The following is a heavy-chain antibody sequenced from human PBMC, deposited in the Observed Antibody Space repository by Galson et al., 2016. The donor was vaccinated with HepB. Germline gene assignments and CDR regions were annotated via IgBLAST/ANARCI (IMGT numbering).Heavy chain of an antibody. D-gene: IGHD3-10*01. CDR3: ARIRCGSSGHFDS. Sequence: PALVKPTQTLTLTCSFSGFSLTTGEMCVSWIRQPPGEALEWLALIDWEDEKYYTTPLQTRLTISRDTSENQVVLTLTNMDPVDTATYFCARIRCGSSGHFDSWGQGTLVTVSS. CDR1: GFSLTTGEMC. V-gene: IGHV2-70*01. CDR2: IDWEDEK. J-gene: IGHJ4*02.